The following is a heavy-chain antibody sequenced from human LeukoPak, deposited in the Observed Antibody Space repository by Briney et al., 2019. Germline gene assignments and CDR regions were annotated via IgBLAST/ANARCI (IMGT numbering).Heavy chain of an antibody. CDR2: IYENGGTT. Sequence: GGSLRLSCVGSGFTFRSHAMSWVRQAPEKGLEFVSGIYENGGTTYYADSVKGRFSISRDNSRNTLYLQMDSLRGEDTAVYYCAKDFRIGYSAHFDYWAREPWSPSPQ. CDR1: GFTFRSHA. V-gene: IGHV3-23*01. J-gene: IGHJ4*02. D-gene: IGHD2-21*01. CDR3: AKDFRIGYSAHFDY.